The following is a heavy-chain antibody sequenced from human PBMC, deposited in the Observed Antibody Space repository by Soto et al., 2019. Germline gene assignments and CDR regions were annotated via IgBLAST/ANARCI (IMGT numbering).Heavy chain of an antibody. CDR3: ARDHTYYDFWSGPDY. CDR1: GFTFNDYY. V-gene: IGHV3-11*01. Sequence: QVQLVESGGGSVKPGGPLRLSCAASGFTFNDYYMSWIRQAPGRGLEWVAYITSGGTTTYHADSVKGRFTISRDNAKNLLYLQMNGLRAEDTAVYYCARDHTYYDFWSGPDYWGHGTLVTVSS. D-gene: IGHD3-3*01. J-gene: IGHJ4*01. CDR2: ITSGGTTT.